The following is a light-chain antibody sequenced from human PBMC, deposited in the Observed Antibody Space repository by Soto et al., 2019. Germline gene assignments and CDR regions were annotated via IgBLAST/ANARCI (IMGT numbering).Light chain of an antibody. V-gene: IGLV2-23*01. Sequence: QAVVTQPASVSGSPGQSITISCTGTSSDVGSYNLVSWYQHHPGKAPKFIIYEDNKRPSGVSNRFSGSKSGNTASLTISGLQAEDEADYYCCAFVRSNALLFGGGTKLTVL. CDR1: SSDVGSYNL. J-gene: IGLJ2*01. CDR2: EDN. CDR3: CAFVRSNALL.